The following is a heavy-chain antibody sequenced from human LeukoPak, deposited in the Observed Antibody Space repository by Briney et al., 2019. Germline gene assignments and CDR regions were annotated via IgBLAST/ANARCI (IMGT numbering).Heavy chain of an antibody. V-gene: IGHV3-23*01. J-gene: IGHJ5*02. CDR3: AKKDSSDYFGQRWFDP. CDR1: GFIFSSYA. CDR2: ILGSGDST. Sequence: PGGSLRLSCAASGFIFSSYAMSWVRQAPGKGLEWVSDILGSGDSTYYADSVTGRFTVSRDNSKNMLYLQMNSLRAEDTAVYYCAKKDSSDYFGQRWFDPWGQGTLVTVSS. D-gene: IGHD3-22*01.